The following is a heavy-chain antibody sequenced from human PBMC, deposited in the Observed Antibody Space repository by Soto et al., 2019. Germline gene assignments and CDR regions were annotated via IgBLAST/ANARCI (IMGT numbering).Heavy chain of an antibody. CDR1: GGSISSYY. D-gene: IGHD6-19*01. V-gene: IGHV4-59*08. CDR2: ISDSGNT. CDR3: VRGNSGWSPYRSRLFHFYYMDV. Sequence: PSETLSLTCTVSGGSISSYYWTWIRQPPGKGLKWLGYISDSGNTNYNPSIKSRVAKSKDTTKRQFSLNLWSLTAADTAVYYCVRGNSGWSPYRSRLFHFYYMDVWGKGTTVTVSS. J-gene: IGHJ6*03.